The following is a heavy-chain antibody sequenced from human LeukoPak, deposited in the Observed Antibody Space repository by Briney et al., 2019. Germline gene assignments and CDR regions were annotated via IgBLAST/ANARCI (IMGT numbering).Heavy chain of an antibody. CDR1: GGSISSYY. Sequence: SETLSLTCTVSGGSISSYYWSWIRQPPGKGLEWIGYIYYSGSTNYNPSLKSRVTISVDTSKNQFSRKLSSVTAADTAVYYCASGIAAALLDYWGQGTLVTVSS. V-gene: IGHV4-59*01. CDR2: IYYSGST. CDR3: ASGIAAALLDY. D-gene: IGHD6-13*01. J-gene: IGHJ4*02.